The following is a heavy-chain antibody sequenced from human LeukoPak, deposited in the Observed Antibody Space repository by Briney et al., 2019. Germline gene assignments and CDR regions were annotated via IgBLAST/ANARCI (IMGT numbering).Heavy chain of an antibody. CDR3: TRDVSDGMDV. V-gene: IGHV3-49*04. J-gene: IGHJ6*02. CDR2: TRSINYGGTT. Sequence: GGSLRLSCTASGFTFCDYALSWVRQAPGKGLEWVGFTRSINYGGTTEYAASVKGRFTILREDSKSIAYLQMNSLRSEDTGMYFCTRDVSDGMDVWGQGTTVTVSS. D-gene: IGHD5/OR15-5a*01. CDR1: GFTFCDYA.